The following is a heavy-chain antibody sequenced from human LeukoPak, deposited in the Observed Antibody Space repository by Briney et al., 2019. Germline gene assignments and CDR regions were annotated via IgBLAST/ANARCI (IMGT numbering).Heavy chain of an antibody. D-gene: IGHD6-13*01. Sequence: ASVKVSCKASGYTFTSYAMHWVRQAPGQRLEWMGWINAGNGNTKYSQEFQGRVTITRDTSASTAYMELSSLRAEDTAVYYCAKFYIAAAGDIDYWGQGTLVTVSS. V-gene: IGHV1-3*03. CDR1: GYTFTSYA. CDR2: INAGNGNT. CDR3: AKFYIAAAGDIDY. J-gene: IGHJ4*02.